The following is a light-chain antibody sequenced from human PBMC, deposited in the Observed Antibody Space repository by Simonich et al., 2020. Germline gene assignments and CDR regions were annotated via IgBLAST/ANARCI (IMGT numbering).Light chain of an antibody. CDR1: SGTIASNY. CDR3: QSYDSSNWV. Sequence: NFMLTQHHSVSESPGKTVTISCTRSSGTIASNYVQWYQQRPGSAPTTVIYEDNQRPSGVPDRVSGTIDSSSNAASLTISGLKTEDEADYYCQSYDSSNWVFGGGTKLTVL. CDR2: EDN. V-gene: IGLV6-57*03. J-gene: IGLJ3*02.